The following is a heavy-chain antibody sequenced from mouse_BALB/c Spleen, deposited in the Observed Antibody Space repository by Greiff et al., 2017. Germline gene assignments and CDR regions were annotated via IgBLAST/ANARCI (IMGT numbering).Heavy chain of an antibody. D-gene: IGHD2-14*01. J-gene: IGHJ3*01. CDR2: ISSGSSTI. CDR3: ARGEVRPWFAY. Sequence: EVMLVESGGGLVQPGGSRKLSCAASGFTFSSFGMHWVRQAPEKGLEWVAYISSGSSTIYYADTVKGRFTISRDNPKNTLFLQMTSLRSEDTAMYYCARGEVRPWFAYWGQGTLVTVSA. V-gene: IGHV5-17*02. CDR1: GFTFSSFG.